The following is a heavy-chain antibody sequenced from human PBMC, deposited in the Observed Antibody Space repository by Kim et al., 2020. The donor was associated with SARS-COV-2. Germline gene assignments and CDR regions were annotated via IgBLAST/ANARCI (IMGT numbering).Heavy chain of an antibody. J-gene: IGHJ6*02. CDR1: GDSISRSRYY. CDR3: VCDNFCSGGSCFLGLLDV. V-gene: IGHV4-39*01. D-gene: IGHD2-15*01. CDR2: IFYSGDT. Sequence: SETLSLTCTVSGDSISRSRYYWGWIRQPPGKGLEWIGHIFYSGDTYYNPSLRSRVTMSVDTSKNQFSLKLSAVTAADTAVYYCVCDNFCSGGSCFLGLLDVWGPGTTVTVSS.